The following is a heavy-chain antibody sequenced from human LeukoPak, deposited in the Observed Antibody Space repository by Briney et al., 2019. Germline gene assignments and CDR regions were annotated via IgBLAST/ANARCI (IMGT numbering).Heavy chain of an antibody. V-gene: IGHV4-34*01. CDR2: INDSGRA. J-gene: IGHJ6*03. CDR1: GGSLSNYY. CDR3: ARRWNYGRNYYIDV. D-gene: IGHD1-7*01. Sequence: SETLSLTCAVYGGSLSNYYWSWIRQPPGKGLEWLAEINDSGRANYNPSLMGRVTVSVDTSKNQFSLRLTSVTATDTAVYYCARRWNYGRNYYIDVWGKGATVSVSS.